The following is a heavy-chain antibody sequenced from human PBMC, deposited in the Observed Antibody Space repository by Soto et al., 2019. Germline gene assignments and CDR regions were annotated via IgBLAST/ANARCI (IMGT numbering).Heavy chain of an antibody. D-gene: IGHD2-15*01. CDR3: ASGYCSGGSCYSYYYYYGMDV. CDR1: GGTFSSYT. Sequence: QVQLVQSGAEVKKPGSSVKVSCKASGGTFSSYTISWVRQAPGQGLEWMARIIPILGIANDAQKFQGRVTITADKSTSTAYMELSSLRSEDTAVYYCASGYCSGGSCYSYYYYYGMDVWGQGTTVTVSS. CDR2: IIPILGIA. J-gene: IGHJ6*02. V-gene: IGHV1-69*02.